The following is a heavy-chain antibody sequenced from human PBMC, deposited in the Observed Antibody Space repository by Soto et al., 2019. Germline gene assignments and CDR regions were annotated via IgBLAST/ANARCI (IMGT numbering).Heavy chain of an antibody. CDR3: ARAPHGMDV. J-gene: IGHJ6*02. CDR2: ISYDGSKK. Sequence: QEQLVESGGGVVQPGRSLRLSCVASGFMFSSYAMHWVRQAPGKGLEGVAVISYDGSKKYYTDSVKGRYTISRDDSKNTLYPQMNSLRVEDTAVYYCARAPHGMDVWGQGTTVTVSS. V-gene: IGHV3-30-3*01. CDR1: GFMFSSYA.